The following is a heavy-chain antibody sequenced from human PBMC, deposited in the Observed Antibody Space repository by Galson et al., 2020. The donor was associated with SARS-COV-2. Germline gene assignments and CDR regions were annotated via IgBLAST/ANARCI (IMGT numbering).Heavy chain of an antibody. CDR1: GGSFSDYY. Sequence: SETLSLTCAVYGGSFSDYYLSWIRQSPGKGLEWIGKINHSGSTKSSPSLKSRVTIAVDTSKNQFPLKLTSMTAADTAVYYCARSRQDVTMIVVAITAYYHYMDVWSKGTTVTISS. CDR2: INHSGST. J-gene: IGHJ6*03. D-gene: IGHD3-22*01. CDR3: ARSRQDVTMIVVAITAYYHYMDV. V-gene: IGHV4-34*01.